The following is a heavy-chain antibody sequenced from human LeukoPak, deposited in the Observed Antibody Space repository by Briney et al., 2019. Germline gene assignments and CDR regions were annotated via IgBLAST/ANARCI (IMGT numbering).Heavy chain of an antibody. CDR2: TYYRSKWYN. CDR1: GDSVSSNSAA. V-gene: IGHV6-1*01. J-gene: IGHJ3*02. Sequence: SQTLSLTCAISGDSVSSNSAAWNWIRQSPSRGLEWLGRTYYRSKWYNGYALSVKSRIIINPDTSKNQFSLQLNSVIPEDTAVYYCAREGDDSDGFDIWGQGTMVTVSS. CDR3: AREGDDSDGFDI. D-gene: IGHD2-15*01.